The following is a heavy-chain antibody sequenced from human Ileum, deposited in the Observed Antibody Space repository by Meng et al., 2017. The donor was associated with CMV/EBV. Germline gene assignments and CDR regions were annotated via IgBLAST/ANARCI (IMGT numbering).Heavy chain of an antibody. Sequence: RTVAGGXXXSRDGYWGWSRQPPGKVLEWIATIYYSGSTYYNPSLKTPVTISVDTSKNQFSLRLSSVTAADTAVYYCAGGIKTGIVDFWGQGTLXTVSS. CDR1: GGXXXSRDGY. J-gene: IGHJ4*02. V-gene: IGHV4-39*07. CDR2: IYYSGST. CDR3: AGGIKTGIVDF. D-gene: IGHD3-9*01.